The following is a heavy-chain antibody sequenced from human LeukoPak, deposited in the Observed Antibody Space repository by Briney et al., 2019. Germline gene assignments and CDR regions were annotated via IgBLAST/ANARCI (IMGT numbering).Heavy chain of an antibody. J-gene: IGHJ6*02. D-gene: IGHD6-13*01. V-gene: IGHV3-7*01. CDR1: GFTFSGFW. CDR2: INSDGSEG. Sequence: GGSLRLSCAVSGFTFSGFWMSWSRQAPGKGLEWVASINSDGSEGYYADVVKGRFTISRDNAKNSLYLQMNSLRPEDTAVYFCARDPSYRYTSSLSYYYTMDVWGQGTTVTVSS. CDR3: ARDPSYRYTSSLSYYYTMDV.